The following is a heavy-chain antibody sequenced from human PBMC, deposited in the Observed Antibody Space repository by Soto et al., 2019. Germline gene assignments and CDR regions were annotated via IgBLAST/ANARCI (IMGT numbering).Heavy chain of an antibody. J-gene: IGHJ4*02. V-gene: IGHV1-69*13. CDR2: IIPIFGTA. Sequence: SVKVSCKASGGTFSSYAISWVRQAPGQGLEWMGGIIPIFGTANYAQKFQGRVTITADESTSTAYMELSSLRSEDTAVYYCARVVDTAMDAFDYWGQGTRVTVAS. D-gene: IGHD5-18*01. CDR3: ARVVDTAMDAFDY. CDR1: GGTFSSYA.